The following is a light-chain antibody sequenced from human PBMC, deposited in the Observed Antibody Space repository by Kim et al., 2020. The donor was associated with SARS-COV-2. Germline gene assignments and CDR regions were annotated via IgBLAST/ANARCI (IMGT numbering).Light chain of an antibody. CDR3: HQYHSHPYS. Sequence: DIQMTQSPSTLSASVGDRVTITCRASQTIDTWLAWYQHKPGKAPKLLIYKASRLESGVPSRFSGCGSGTEFSLTISSLQPDDLGTYYCHQYHSHPYSFGQGTKLEI. CDR2: KAS. J-gene: IGKJ2*01. CDR1: QTIDTW. V-gene: IGKV1-5*03.